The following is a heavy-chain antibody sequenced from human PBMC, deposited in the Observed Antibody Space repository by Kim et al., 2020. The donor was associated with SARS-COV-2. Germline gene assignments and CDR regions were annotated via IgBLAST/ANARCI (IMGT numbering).Heavy chain of an antibody. Sequence: GGSLRLSCAASGFTFSSYGMHWVRQAPGKGLEWVAVISYDGSNKYYADSVKGRFTISRDNSKNTLYLQMNSLRAEDTAVYYCAKNLRYFDWLPTSNYYYYGMDVWGQGTTVTVSS. V-gene: IGHV3-30*18. CDR1: GFTFSSYG. J-gene: IGHJ6*02. CDR2: ISYDGSNK. D-gene: IGHD3-9*01. CDR3: AKNLRYFDWLPTSNYYYYGMDV.